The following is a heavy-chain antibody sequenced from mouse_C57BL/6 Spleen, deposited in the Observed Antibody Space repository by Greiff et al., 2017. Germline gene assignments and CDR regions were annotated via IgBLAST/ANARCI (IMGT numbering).Heavy chain of an antibody. CDR3: ARERLRYDYDDPYAMDY. Sequence: VQLQQPGAELVKPGASVKLSCKASGYTFTSYWMHWVKQRPGQGLEWIGMIHPNSGSTNYNEKFKSKATLTVDKSSSTAYMQLSSLTSEDSAVYYCARERLRYDYDDPYAMDYWGQGTSVTVSS. CDR2: IHPNSGST. J-gene: IGHJ4*01. V-gene: IGHV1-64*01. D-gene: IGHD2-4*01. CDR1: GYTFTSYW.